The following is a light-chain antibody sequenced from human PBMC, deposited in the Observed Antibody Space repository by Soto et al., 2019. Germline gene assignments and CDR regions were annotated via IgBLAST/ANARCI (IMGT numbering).Light chain of an antibody. CDR2: EGT. Sequence: QSVLTQPASVSGSPGQSITISCTGTSTDVGSYNLVSWYQQYPGKAPKVMIYEGTKRPSGVSNRFSGSKSGNTASLTISGLQAEDEADYYCYSYVGSGSWVFGGGTKLTVL. CDR3: YSYVGSGSWV. J-gene: IGLJ3*02. CDR1: STDVGSYNL. V-gene: IGLV2-23*01.